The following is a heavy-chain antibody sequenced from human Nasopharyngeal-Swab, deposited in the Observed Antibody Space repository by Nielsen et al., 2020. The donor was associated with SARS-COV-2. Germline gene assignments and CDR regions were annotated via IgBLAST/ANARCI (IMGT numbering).Heavy chain of an antibody. CDR2: ISSSSSTI. Sequence: WIRPPPGKGLEWVSYISSSSSTIYYADSVKGRFTISRDNAKNSLYLQMNSLRAEDTAVYYCARDSYPEEAYCGGDCYLNYYYYYGMDVWGQGTTVTVSS. D-gene: IGHD2-21*01. V-gene: IGHV3-48*04. J-gene: IGHJ6*02. CDR3: ARDSYPEEAYCGGDCYLNYYYYYGMDV.